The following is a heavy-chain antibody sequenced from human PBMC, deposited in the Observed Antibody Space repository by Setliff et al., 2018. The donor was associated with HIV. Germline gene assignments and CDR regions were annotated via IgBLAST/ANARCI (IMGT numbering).Heavy chain of an antibody. V-gene: IGHV4-34*01. CDR1: GGSFSGYY. D-gene: IGHD3-10*01. CDR3: ARGRRITMIRGIIPFTY. J-gene: IGHJ4*02. Sequence: LSLTCAVYGGSFSGYYWTWIRQPPGKGLEWIGEVNHSGSTNYNPSLKSRVTISVDTSKNQFSLKLSYVTAADTAVYYCARGRRITMIRGIIPFTYWGQGTLVTVSS. CDR2: VNHSGST.